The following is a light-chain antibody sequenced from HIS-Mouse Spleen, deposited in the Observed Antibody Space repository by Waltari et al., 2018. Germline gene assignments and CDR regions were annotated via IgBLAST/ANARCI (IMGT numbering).Light chain of an antibody. V-gene: IGLV2-23*01. CDR3: CSYAGSSTYWV. J-gene: IGLJ3*02. CDR2: EGS. Sequence: QSDLTQPASVSGSPGQSITISCTGTSSDVWSYNLVPWYQQHPGKAPKLMIYEGSKRPSGVSNRFSGSKSGNTASLTISGLQAEDEADYYCCSYAGSSTYWVFGGGTKLTVL. CDR1: SSDVWSYNL.